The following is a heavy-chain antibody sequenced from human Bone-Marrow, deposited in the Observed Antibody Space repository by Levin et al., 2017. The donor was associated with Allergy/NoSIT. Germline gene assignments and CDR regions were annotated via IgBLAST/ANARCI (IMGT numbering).Heavy chain of an antibody. CDR2: ITTRGTI. D-gene: IGHD6-19*01. J-gene: IGHJ4*02. CDR1: GFTFSGYE. Sequence: QPGGSLRLSCAASGFTFSGYEMNWVRQAPGKGLEWVSFITTRGTIYYADSVKGRFTTSRDNAKNSLYLQMNSLRVEDTAVYYCAREGVEQWLGHDYWGQGTLVTVSS. V-gene: IGHV3-48*03. CDR3: AREGVEQWLGHDY.